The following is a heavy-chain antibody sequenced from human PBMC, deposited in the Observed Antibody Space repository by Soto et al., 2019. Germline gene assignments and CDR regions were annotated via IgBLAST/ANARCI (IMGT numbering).Heavy chain of an antibody. CDR3: ASSISVAGTDWYFDL. CDR1: GFTFSNYW. V-gene: IGHV3-74*01. J-gene: IGHJ2*01. CDR2: ISGDATST. Sequence: EVQLVETGGGSVQRGGSLRLSCAASGFTFSNYWMHWVLQAPGKGLVWVSRISGDATSTSYADSVQGRFSISRDNAKNTLYLQMSSLRAEDTAVYYCASSISVAGTDWYFDLWGRGTLVTVSS. D-gene: IGHD6-19*01.